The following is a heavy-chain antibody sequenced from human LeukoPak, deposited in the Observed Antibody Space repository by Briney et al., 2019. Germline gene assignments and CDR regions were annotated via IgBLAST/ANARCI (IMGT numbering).Heavy chain of an antibody. Sequence: PSETLSLTCAVSGASIGSSPYYWGWIRQPPGKGLEWIGEINHSGSTNYNPSLKSRVTISVDTSKNQFSLKLSSVTAADTAVYYCARVVDLGSGTDGDYFDYWGQGTLVTVSS. J-gene: IGHJ4*02. CDR2: INHSGST. D-gene: IGHD1-26*01. CDR3: ARVVDLGSGTDGDYFDY. CDR1: GASIGSSPYY. V-gene: IGHV4-39*07.